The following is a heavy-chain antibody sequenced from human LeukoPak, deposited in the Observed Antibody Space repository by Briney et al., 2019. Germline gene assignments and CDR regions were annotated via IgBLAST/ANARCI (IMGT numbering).Heavy chain of an antibody. CDR1: GDSVSSNSAA. D-gene: IGHD5-12*01. J-gene: IGHJ4*02. CDR2: TYYRSKWYN. CDR3: ARDLEYPVDIVRGYYFDY. V-gene: IGHV6-1*01. Sequence: SQTLSLTCAISGDSVSSNSAAWNWIRQSPSRGLEWLGRTYYRSKWYNDYAVSVESRITINPDTSKNQFSLQLNSVTPEDTAVYYCARDLEYPVDIVRGYYFDYWGQGTLVTVSS.